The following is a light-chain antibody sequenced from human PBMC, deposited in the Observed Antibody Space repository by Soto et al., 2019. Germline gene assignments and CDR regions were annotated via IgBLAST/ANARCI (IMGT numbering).Light chain of an antibody. V-gene: IGLV2-14*01. CDR1: SSDVGAYNY. Sequence: QSVLTQPASVSGSPGQSITISCTGTSSDVGAYNYVSWYQQHPGNAPKLMIYEVSNRPSGVSNRFSGSKSGNTASLTISGLQAEDEADYYCNSYTSSSTLVFGGGTKLTVL. CDR2: EVS. J-gene: IGLJ2*01. CDR3: NSYTSSSTLV.